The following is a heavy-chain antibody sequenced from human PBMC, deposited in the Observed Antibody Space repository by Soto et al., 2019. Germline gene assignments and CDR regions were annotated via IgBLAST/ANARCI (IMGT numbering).Heavy chain of an antibody. Sequence: EVQLVESGGDLVKPGGSLRPSCAASGSTFSNAWMSWVRQAPGKGLEWVGRIKSKTDGGTTDYAAPVKGRFTISRDDSKNTLYLHMSSLRTEDTAIYYCSTYDYIWGSDRYRWAYWGQGTLVTVSS. D-gene: IGHD3-16*02. CDR3: STYDYIWGSDRYRWAY. V-gene: IGHV3-15*01. CDR2: IKSKTDGGTT. J-gene: IGHJ4*02. CDR1: GSTFSNAW.